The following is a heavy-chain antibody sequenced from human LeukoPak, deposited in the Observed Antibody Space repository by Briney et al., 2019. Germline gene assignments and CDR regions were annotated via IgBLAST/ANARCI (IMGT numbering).Heavy chain of an antibody. J-gene: IGHJ5*02. Sequence: GASVKVSCKASGYTFTSYGISWVRQAPGQGLEWMGWINPHSGGTDHAQKFQGRVTTTRDTSISTAYMELSRLRSDDTAVYYCARDPSPSIAARPRGWFDPWGQGTLVTVSS. CDR1: GYTFTSYG. CDR2: INPHSGGT. D-gene: IGHD6-6*01. V-gene: IGHV1-2*02. CDR3: ARDPSPSIAARPRGWFDP.